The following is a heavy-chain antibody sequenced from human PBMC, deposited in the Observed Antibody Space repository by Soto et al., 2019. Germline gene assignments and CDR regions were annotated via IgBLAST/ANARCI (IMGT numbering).Heavy chain of an antibody. D-gene: IGHD3-22*01. Sequence: GGSLRLSCAASGFTFSSYAMSWVRQAPGKGLEWVSGISGSGGSTYYADSVKGRFTISRDDSKNTLSPQMNSLRAEDTAVYYCAKDRDSSGYYLFDYWGQGTLVTVSS. CDR1: GFTFSSYA. CDR2: ISGSGGST. J-gene: IGHJ4*02. CDR3: AKDRDSSGYYLFDY. V-gene: IGHV3-23*01.